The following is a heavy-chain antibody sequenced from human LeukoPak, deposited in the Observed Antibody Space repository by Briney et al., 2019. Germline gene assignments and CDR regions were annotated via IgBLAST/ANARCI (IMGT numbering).Heavy chain of an antibody. CDR1: GGSISSSSYY. J-gene: IGHJ5*02. V-gene: IGHV4-39*01. CDR2: IYYGGST. CDR3: ARQSGKNWFDP. Sequence: SETLSLTCTVSGGSISSSSYYWGWIRQPPGKGLERIGSIYYGGSTYYNPPLKSRVTISVDTSKKQFSLKLSSVTAADTAVYYCARQSGKNWFDPWGQGTLVTVSS.